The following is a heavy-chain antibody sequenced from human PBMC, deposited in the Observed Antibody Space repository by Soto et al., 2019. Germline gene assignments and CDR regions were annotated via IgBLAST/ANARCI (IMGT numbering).Heavy chain of an antibody. J-gene: IGHJ4*02. V-gene: IGHV3-48*01. CDR1: GFTFSDYS. CDR3: ARDHRGQQLDFDY. D-gene: IGHD6-13*01. CDR2: ISSGAGII. Sequence: EVQLVESGGDLVQPGGSLRLSCAASGFTFSDYSINWVRQAPGKGLEWISYISSGAGIIYYADSVKGRFTISRDNAKNSQHLKMNTLRAEDTAVYYCARDHRGQQLDFDYWGQGTLVTVSS.